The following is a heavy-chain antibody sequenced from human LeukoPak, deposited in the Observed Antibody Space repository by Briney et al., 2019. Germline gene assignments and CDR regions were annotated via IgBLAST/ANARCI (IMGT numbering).Heavy chain of an antibody. J-gene: IGHJ4*02. Sequence: SETLSLTCTVSGGSISSVYWSWIRQPPGKGLEWIGYMYYSGRTNYTPSLKSRVTISVDTSKNQFSLKLSSVTAADTAVYYCARLRGSRNYWGQGALVTVSS. CDR2: MYYSGRT. CDR1: GGSISSVY. V-gene: IGHV4-59*08. CDR3: ARLRGSRNY. D-gene: IGHD3-10*01.